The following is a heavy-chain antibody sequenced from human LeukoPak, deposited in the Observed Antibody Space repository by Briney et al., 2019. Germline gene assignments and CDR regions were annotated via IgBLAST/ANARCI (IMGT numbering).Heavy chain of an antibody. D-gene: IGHD4-17*01. J-gene: IGHJ4*02. CDR3: ARVRVEGDIDYGDYGLFDY. Sequence: ASVKVSCKASGYTFTSYDINWVRQATGQGLEWMGWMNPNSGNTGYAQKFQGRVTMTRNTSISTAYMELSSLRSEDTAVYYCARVRVEGDIDYGDYGLFDYWGQGTLVTVSS. CDR2: MNPNSGNT. V-gene: IGHV1-8*01. CDR1: GYTFTSYD.